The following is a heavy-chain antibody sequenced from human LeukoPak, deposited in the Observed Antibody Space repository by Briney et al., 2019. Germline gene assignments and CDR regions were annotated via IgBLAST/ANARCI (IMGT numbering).Heavy chain of an antibody. J-gene: IGHJ4*02. CDR1: GGSISSGGYS. V-gene: IGHV4-61*08. CDR3: ARDLYGGADY. D-gene: IGHD4-23*01. Sequence: SQTLSLTCAVSGGSISSGGYSWSWIRQPPGKGLEWIGYIYYSGSTNYNPSLKSRVTISVDTSKNQFSLKLSSVTAADTAVYYCARDLYGGADYWGQGTLVTVSS. CDR2: IYYSGST.